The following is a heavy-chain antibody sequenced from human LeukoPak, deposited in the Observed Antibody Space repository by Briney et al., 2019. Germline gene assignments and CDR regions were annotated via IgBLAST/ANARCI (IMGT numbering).Heavy chain of an antibody. J-gene: IGHJ3*02. CDR2: IKQEGSET. CDR3: ARSGSYYFAFDI. CDR1: GFTLSSYW. V-gene: IGHV3-7*01. Sequence: PGGSLRLSCAASGFTLSSYWMSWVRQAPREGLEWVANIKQEGSETYYVDSVKGRFTISRDNSKDTLYLQMNSLRAEDTAVYYCARSGSYYFAFDIWGQGTMVTVSS. D-gene: IGHD1-26*01.